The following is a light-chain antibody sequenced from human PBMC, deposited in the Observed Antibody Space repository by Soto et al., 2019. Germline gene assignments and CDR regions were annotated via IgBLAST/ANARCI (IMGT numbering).Light chain of an antibody. J-gene: IGKJ5*01. CDR1: QSIKNY. CDR3: QQANSFPRT. Sequence: DIQITQSPSSLSASVGDSVTITCXASQSIKNYLNWYQQKPGKAPKLLIYAASSLQSGVPSRFSGSGSGTDFTLTISSLQPEDFATYYCQQANSFPRTFGQGTRLEI. CDR2: AAS. V-gene: IGKV1-39*01.